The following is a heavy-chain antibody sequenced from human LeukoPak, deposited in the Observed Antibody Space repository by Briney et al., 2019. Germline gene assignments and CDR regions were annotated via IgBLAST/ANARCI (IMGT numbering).Heavy chain of an antibody. D-gene: IGHD6-19*01. V-gene: IGHV3-30*18. CDR2: ISHDGSNK. Sequence: GRSLRLSCAASGFTFSTYDMHWVRQAPGKGLEWVAVISHDGSNKYHADSVKGRFTISRDNFKNTLYLQMNSLRVEDTAFYYCAKDNRRHYTSGPNPDSLHWGQGALVTVSS. CDR3: AKDNRRHYTSGPNPDSLH. J-gene: IGHJ4*02. CDR1: GFTFSTYD.